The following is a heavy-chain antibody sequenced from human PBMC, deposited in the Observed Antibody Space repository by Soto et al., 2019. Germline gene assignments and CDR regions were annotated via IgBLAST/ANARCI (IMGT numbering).Heavy chain of an antibody. Sequence: QVQLQESGPRLIQPSETLSLTCTVSNASISTISSYYWTWVRQPPGKGLEWIGYVYYSGSNNFNPSLKSRVGMSIDTSKNQFYLELQSVTDADTATYYCVRDYLLTGFDTWGQGTLGTVSA. CDR2: VYYSGSN. J-gene: IGHJ5*02. D-gene: IGHD3-16*02. CDR1: NASISTISSYY. CDR3: VRDYLLTGFDT. V-gene: IGHV4-61*01.